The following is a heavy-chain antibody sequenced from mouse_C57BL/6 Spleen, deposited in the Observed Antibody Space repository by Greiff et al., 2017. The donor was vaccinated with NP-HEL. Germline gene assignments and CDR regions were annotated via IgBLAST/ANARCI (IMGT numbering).Heavy chain of an antibody. D-gene: IGHD2-1*01. V-gene: IGHV1-47*01. CDR1: GYTFTTYP. CDR2: FHPYNDDT. J-gene: IGHJ3*01. CDR3: ARPLFYYGNPWFAY. Sequence: QVQLKESGAELVKPGASVKMSCKASGYTFTTYPIEWMKQNHGKSLEWIGNFHPYNDDTKYNEKFKGKATLTVEKSSSTVYLELSRLTSDDSAVYYCARPLFYYGNPWFAYWGQGTLVTVSA.